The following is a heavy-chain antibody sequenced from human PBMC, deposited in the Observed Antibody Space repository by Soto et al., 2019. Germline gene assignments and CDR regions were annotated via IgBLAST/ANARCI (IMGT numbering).Heavy chain of an antibody. D-gene: IGHD2-15*01. Sequence: SETLSLTCNVSGAYVTTYYWSWIRQSPGKGLEWIGYISNSGNTNYNPSLKSRVTISVDTSKNQFSLKLSSVTAADTAVYYCATRQGGSYNWFDPWGQGTLVTVSS. V-gene: IGHV4-4*08. J-gene: IGHJ5*02. CDR3: ATRQGGSYNWFDP. CDR2: ISNSGNT. CDR1: GAYVTTYY.